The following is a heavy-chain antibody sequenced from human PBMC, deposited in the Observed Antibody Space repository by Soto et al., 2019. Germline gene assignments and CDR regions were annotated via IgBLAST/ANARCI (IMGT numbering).Heavy chain of an antibody. J-gene: IGHJ4*02. CDR3: AREFEGQSSSWPFDY. V-gene: IGHV1-18*01. D-gene: IGHD6-13*01. Sequence: QVQLVQSGAEVKKPGASVRVSCRASGYTFPPYGIAWVRQAPGQGLEWMGWISVYNGFTHYAQKFRGRVTVTAETSTSTVYMELRSLTSDDTAVYYCAREFEGQSSSWPFDYWGQGTLVTVSS. CDR1: GYTFPPYG. CDR2: ISVYNGFT.